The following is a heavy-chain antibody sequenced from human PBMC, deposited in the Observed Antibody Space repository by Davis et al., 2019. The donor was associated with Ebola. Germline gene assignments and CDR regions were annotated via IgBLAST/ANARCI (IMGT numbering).Heavy chain of an antibody. Sequence: GESLKISCAASGFSFSIFGMHWIRQAPGKGLEWVAVISYDGSDKYYAESVKGRFTISRDNSKNTLYLQMNSLRAEDTAVYYCAKSTLAAAGIGYYYYGMDVWGKGTTVTVSS. V-gene: IGHV3-30*18. CDR2: ISYDGSDK. CDR3: AKSTLAAAGIGYYYYGMDV. J-gene: IGHJ6*04. CDR1: GFSFSIFG. D-gene: IGHD6-13*01.